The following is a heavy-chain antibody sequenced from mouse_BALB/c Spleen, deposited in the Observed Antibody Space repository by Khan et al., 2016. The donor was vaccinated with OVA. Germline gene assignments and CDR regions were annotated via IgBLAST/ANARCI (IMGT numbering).Heavy chain of an antibody. CDR2: ISNLAYSI. CDR1: GFTFSDYG. J-gene: IGHJ4*01. Sequence: EVKVVESGGGLEQPGGSRKLSCAASGFTFSDYGMAWVRQAPGKGPEWVAFISNLAYSIYYADTVTGRFTISRENAKNTLYLEMSSLRSEDTAMYYCARSWAMDYWGQGTSVTVSS. CDR3: ARSWAMDY. V-gene: IGHV5-15*02.